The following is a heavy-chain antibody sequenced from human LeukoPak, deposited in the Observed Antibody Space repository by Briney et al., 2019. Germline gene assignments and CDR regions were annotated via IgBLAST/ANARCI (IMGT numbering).Heavy chain of an antibody. CDR2: IYYSGST. Sequence: NPSETLSLTCTVSGGSISSSSYYWGWIRQPPGKGLEWIGSIYYSGSTYYNPSLKSRVTISVDTSKNQFSLKLCSVTAADTAVYYCARDLKVERLNAFDIWGQGTMVTVSS. CDR1: GGSISSSSYY. CDR3: ARDLKVERLNAFDI. V-gene: IGHV4-39*07. J-gene: IGHJ3*02.